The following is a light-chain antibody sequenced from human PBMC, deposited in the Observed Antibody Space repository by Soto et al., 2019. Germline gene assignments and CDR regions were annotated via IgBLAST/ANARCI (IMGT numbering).Light chain of an antibody. V-gene: IGKV3-15*01. J-gene: IGKJ4*01. CDR3: QQYNNWPTLT. CDR2: VAS. CDR1: QSVSSN. Sequence: EIVMTQSPATLSVSPGERATLSCRASQSVSSNLAWYQQKPGKAPRLLIYVASTRATGIPARFSASESGTEFTLTIRSLQSEDFAVYYCQQYNNWPTLTFGGGTKLEIK.